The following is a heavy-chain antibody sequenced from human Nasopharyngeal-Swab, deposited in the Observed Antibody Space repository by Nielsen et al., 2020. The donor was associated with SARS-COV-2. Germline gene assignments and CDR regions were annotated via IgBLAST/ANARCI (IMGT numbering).Heavy chain of an antibody. CDR2: IGDSGGKT. J-gene: IGHJ4*02. CDR3: AKDRQQLANFDY. V-gene: IGHV3-23*01. CDR1: GFTFSSYG. D-gene: IGHD6-13*01. Sequence: GGCLRLSCAASGFTFSSYGMSWVRQAPGKGLEWVSGIGDSGGKTYYADSVKGRFTIPRDNSKNTLNLQMNSLRGEDTAIYYCAKDRQQLANFDYWGQGTLVTVSS.